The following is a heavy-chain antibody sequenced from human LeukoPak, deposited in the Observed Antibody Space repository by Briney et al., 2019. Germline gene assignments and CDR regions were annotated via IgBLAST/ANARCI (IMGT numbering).Heavy chain of an antibody. CDR3: ARGLYSSSWYSFDAFDI. D-gene: IGHD6-13*01. Sequence: PGGSLRLSCAASGFAVSGDYMTWVRQAPGKGLEWVSSISSSSSYIYYADSVKGRFTISRDNAKNSLYLQMNSLRAEDTAVYYCARGLYSSSWYSFDAFDIWGQGTMVTVSS. CDR2: ISSSSSYI. J-gene: IGHJ3*02. CDR1: GFAVSGDY. V-gene: IGHV3-21*01.